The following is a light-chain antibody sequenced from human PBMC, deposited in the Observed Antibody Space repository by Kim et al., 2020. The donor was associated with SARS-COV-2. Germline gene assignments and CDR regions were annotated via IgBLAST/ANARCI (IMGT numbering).Light chain of an antibody. V-gene: IGKV1-39*01. CDR2: AAS. Sequence: DIKMTQSPSSLSASVGDRVTITCRASQSISSYLNWYQQKPGKAPKLLIYAASSLQSGVPSRFSGSGSGTDFTLTISSLQPEDFATCYCQQSYSTPFAFGGGTKVDIK. J-gene: IGKJ4*01. CDR3: QQSYSTPFA. CDR1: QSISSY.